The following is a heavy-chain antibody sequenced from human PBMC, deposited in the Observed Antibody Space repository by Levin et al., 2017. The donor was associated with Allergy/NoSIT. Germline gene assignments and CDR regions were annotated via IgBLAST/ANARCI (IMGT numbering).Heavy chain of an antibody. CDR1: GGSISSYY. D-gene: IGHD6-19*01. CDR3: ARYPVPGQYSSGWRDWYFDR. J-gene: IGHJ2*01. CDR2: IYYSGST. Sequence: SETLSLTCTVSGGSISSYYWSWIRQPPGKGLEWIGYIYYSGSTNYNPSLKSRVTISVDTSKNQFSLKLSSVTAADTAVYYCARYPVPGQYSSGWRDWYFDRWGRGTLVTVSS. V-gene: IGHV4-59*08.